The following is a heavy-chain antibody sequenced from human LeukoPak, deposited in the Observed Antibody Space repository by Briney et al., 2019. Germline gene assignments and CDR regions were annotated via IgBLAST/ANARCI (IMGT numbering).Heavy chain of an antibody. D-gene: IGHD3-22*01. V-gene: IGHV4-38-2*01. CDR3: ARGDDSSGYYFVIDY. J-gene: IGHJ4*02. CDR1: GYSISSGYY. CDR2: IYHSGST. Sequence: PSETLSLTCAVSGYSISSGYYWGWIRQPPGKGLEWIGSIYHSGSTYYNPSLKSRVTISVDTSKNQFSLKPSSVTAADTAVYYCARGDDSSGYYFVIDYWGQGTLVTVSS.